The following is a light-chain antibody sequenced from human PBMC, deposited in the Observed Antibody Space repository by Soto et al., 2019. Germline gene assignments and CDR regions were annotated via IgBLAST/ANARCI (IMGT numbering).Light chain of an antibody. J-gene: IGKJ4*01. Sequence: EIVMTQSPATLSVSPGERATLSCRASQSVSSNLAWYQQKRGQAPRLLIYGASTRATGFSARFSGSGSGTEFTLTISSLQSEDLAVYYCQQYNNWPLTFGGGTKVEIK. CDR1: QSVSSN. V-gene: IGKV3-15*01. CDR2: GAS. CDR3: QQYNNWPLT.